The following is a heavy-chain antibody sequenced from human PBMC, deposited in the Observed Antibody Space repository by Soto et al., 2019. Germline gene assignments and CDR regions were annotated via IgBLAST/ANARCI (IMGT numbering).Heavy chain of an antibody. J-gene: IGHJ4*02. Sequence: KLSETLSLTCAVYGGSFSGYYWSWIRQPPGKGLEWIGEINHSGSTNYNPSLKSRVTISVDTSKNQFSLKLSSVTAADTAVYYCARGGYGDYLDYWGQGTLVTVSS. D-gene: IGHD4-17*01. V-gene: IGHV4-34*01. CDR2: INHSGST. CDR1: GGSFSGYY. CDR3: ARGGYGDYLDY.